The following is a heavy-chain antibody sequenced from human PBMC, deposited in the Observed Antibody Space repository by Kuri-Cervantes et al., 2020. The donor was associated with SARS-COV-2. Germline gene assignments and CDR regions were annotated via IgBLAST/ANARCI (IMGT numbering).Heavy chain of an antibody. Sequence: GESLKISCAASGITFSSYAMSWVRQAPGKGLEWVSAISGSGGSTYYADSVKGRFTISRDNSKNTLYLQMNSLRAEDTAVYYCAKVVAVLRFLEWWTVGFDYWGQGTLVTVSS. CDR1: GITFSSYA. J-gene: IGHJ4*02. CDR2: ISGSGGST. V-gene: IGHV3-23*01. D-gene: IGHD3-3*01. CDR3: AKVVAVLRFLEWWTVGFDY.